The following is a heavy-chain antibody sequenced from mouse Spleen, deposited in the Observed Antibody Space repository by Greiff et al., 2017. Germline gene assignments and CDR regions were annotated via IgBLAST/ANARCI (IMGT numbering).Heavy chain of an antibody. J-gene: IGHJ2*01. CDR3: ARYDSKNYFDY. D-gene: IGHD2-5*01. CDR1: GFTFTDYY. CDR2: IRNKANGYTT. V-gene: IGHV7-3*01. Sequence: EVKLVESGGGLVQPGGSLSLSCAASGFTFTDYYMSWVRQPPGKALEWLGFIRNKANGYTTEYSASVKGRFTISRDNSQSILYLQMNALRAEDSATYYCARYDSKNYFDYWGQGTTLTVSS.